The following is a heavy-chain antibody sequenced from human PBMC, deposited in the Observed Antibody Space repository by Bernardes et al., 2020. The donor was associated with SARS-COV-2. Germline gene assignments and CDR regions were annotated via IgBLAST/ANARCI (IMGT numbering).Heavy chain of an antibody. J-gene: IGHJ3*02. CDR1: GFRFGDYA. CDR2: IRNKAYGGTT. V-gene: IGHV3-49*04. Sequence: WSLRLSCTASGFRFGDYAMSWVRQAPGKGLEWLGFIRNKAYGGTTQYAASVRGRFTISRDDSKSIAYLQMNSLITEDTAVYYCTRDHLPNDASDIWGQGTMVTVSS. CDR3: TRDHLPNDASDI.